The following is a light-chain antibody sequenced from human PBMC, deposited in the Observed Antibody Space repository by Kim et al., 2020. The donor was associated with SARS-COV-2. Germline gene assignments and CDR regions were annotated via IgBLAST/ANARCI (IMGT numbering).Light chain of an antibody. CDR1: QTVYSY. CDR3: QYRSGWPRT. CDR2: DAS. J-gene: IGKJ2*01. V-gene: IGKV3-11*01. Sequence: PGESATLSCRTSQTVYSYLAWYQQKPGQAPRLVIYDASNRATGIPARFSGSGTGTHLTLAINGLEPEDYAIYYCQYRSGWPRTFGQGTK.